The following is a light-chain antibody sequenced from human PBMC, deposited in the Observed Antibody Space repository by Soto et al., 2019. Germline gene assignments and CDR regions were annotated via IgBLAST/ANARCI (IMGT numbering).Light chain of an antibody. CDR2: GVS. V-gene: IGLV2-14*01. Sequence: QSALTQPASVSGSPGQSITISCTGTPSDIGNYNYVSWYQQHPGKAPKLIIYGVSNRPSGVSNRFSGSKSGNTASLTISGLQAEDEADYYCCSFASSSTDVFGTGTKLTVL. CDR1: PSDIGNYNY. CDR3: CSFASSSTDV. J-gene: IGLJ1*01.